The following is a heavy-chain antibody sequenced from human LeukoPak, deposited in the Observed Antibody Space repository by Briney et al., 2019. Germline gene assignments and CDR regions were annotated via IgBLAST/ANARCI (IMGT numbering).Heavy chain of an antibody. Sequence: PGGSLRLSCAASGFTFSTYWMSWVRQAPGKGLEWVAHIKHDGSEKYYVDSVKGRFTISRDNARNSLYLQMNSLRAEDTAVYYCARGGLGYVYFDSCGQGTLVTVSS. V-gene: IGHV3-7*01. CDR1: GFTFSTYW. CDR3: ARGGLGYVYFDS. CDR2: IKHDGSEK. D-gene: IGHD3-16*01. J-gene: IGHJ4*02.